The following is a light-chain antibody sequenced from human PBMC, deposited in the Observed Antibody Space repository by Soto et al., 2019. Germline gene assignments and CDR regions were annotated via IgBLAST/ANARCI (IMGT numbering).Light chain of an antibody. CDR3: QQVNSSPIT. CDR2: AAS. V-gene: IGKV1-9*01. CDR1: QGITSF. J-gene: IGKJ5*01. Sequence: IPFTQSPSPLFAPVGARVTLHFRASQGITSFLAWYQQKPGKPPKLLIYAASTLQSGVPSRFSGSGSGTDFTLTISRLQPEDFETYYCQQVNSSPITFGQGTRLEIK.